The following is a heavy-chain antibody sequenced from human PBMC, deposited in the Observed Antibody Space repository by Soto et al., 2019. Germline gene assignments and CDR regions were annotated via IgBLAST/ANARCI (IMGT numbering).Heavy chain of an antibody. CDR1: GGSINSRSYY. CDR3: ARQRTSVVTQAYFDD. D-gene: IGHD2-21*02. Sequence: SETLSLTXTVSGGSINSRSYYWGWIRQSPGKGLEWIGSIYYSGSTYYNPSLKNRVAMSVDTSKNQFSLKLRSVSAADTAVYYCARQRTSVVTQAYFDDWGQGSLVTVSS. V-gene: IGHV4-39*01. J-gene: IGHJ4*02. CDR2: IYYSGST.